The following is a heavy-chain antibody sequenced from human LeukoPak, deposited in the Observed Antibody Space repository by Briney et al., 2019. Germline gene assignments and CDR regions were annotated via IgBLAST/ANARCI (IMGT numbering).Heavy chain of an antibody. CDR2: INPNSGGT. CDR3: ASDLAVVTAIARDY. CDR1: GYTFTGYY. Sequence: ASVKVSCKASGYTFTGYYMHWVRQAPGQGLEWMGWINPNSGGTNYAQKFQGRVTMTRDTSISTAYMELGRLRSDDTAVYYCASDLAVVTAIARDYWGQGTLVTVSS. D-gene: IGHD2-21*02. J-gene: IGHJ4*02. V-gene: IGHV1-2*02.